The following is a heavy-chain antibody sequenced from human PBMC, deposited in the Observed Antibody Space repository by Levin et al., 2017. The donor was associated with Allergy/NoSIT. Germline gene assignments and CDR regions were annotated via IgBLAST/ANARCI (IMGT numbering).Heavy chain of an antibody. CDR1: GGSISSYY. J-gene: IGHJ4*02. CDR3: ARSQPFEYSSSWGFDY. Sequence: SETLSLTCTVSGGSISSYYWSWIRQPPGKGLEWIGYIYYSGSTNYNPSLKSRVTISVDTSKNQFSLKLSPVTAADTAVYYCARSQPFEYSSSWGFDYWGQGTLVTVSS. CDR2: IYYSGST. D-gene: IGHD6-6*01. V-gene: IGHV4-59*01.